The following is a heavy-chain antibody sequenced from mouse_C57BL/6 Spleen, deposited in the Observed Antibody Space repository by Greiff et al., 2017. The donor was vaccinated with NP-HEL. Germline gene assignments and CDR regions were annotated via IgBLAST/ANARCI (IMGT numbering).Heavy chain of an antibody. V-gene: IGHV14-3*01. J-gene: IGHJ4*01. D-gene: IGHD1-1*01. CDR3: ARRGLLRKGAMDY. Sequence: EVQLQQSVAELVRPGASVKLSCTASGFNIKNTYMHWVKQRPDQGLEWIGRIDPANGNTKYAPKFQGKATITADTSSTTAYLQLSSLTYEDTAIYYCARRGLLRKGAMDYWGQGTSVTVSS. CDR2: IDPANGNT. CDR1: GFNIKNTY.